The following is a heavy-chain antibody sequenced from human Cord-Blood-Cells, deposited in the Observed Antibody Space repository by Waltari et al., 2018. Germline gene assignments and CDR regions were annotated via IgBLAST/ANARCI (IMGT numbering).Heavy chain of an antibody. V-gene: IGHV4-39*07. Sequence: QLQLQESGPGLVKPSETLSLPCPVSGGSFSSSSYYLVWIRQPPGKGLEWMGSISYSGSTAYNPTLNRRVTTSVDTSKTQSSLKLRSVTAADTTVYYCAGHGGGLERRYYFDYWGQGTLVTVSS. CDR2: ISYSGST. CDR3: AGHGGGLERRYYFDY. D-gene: IGHD1-1*01. CDR1: GGSFSSSSYY. J-gene: IGHJ4*02.